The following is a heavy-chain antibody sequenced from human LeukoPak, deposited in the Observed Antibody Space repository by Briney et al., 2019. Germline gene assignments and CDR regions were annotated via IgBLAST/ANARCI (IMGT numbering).Heavy chain of an antibody. J-gene: IGHJ4*02. CDR1: GFTFSSYE. D-gene: IGHD2-2*01. CDR2: ISSSGSTI. V-gene: IGHV3-48*03. Sequence: GGSLRLSCAASGFTFSSYEMKWVRQAPGKGLEWVSYISSSGSTIYYADSVKGRFTISRDNSKNTLYLQMNSLRAEDTAVYYCAHLPIVVVPAAMENYFDYWGQGTLVTVSS. CDR3: AHLPIVVVPAAMENYFDY.